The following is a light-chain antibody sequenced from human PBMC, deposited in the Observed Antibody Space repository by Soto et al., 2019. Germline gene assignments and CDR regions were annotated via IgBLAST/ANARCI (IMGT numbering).Light chain of an antibody. Sequence: DIQMTQSPSSLSASAGDRVTITCRASETIRGYLNWYRQKAGKAPELLLYAASTLQTGVTSRFSGAGSGTEFTLTISALQSEDFATYFCQQTFGTPRTFGQGTKVDIK. V-gene: IGKV1-39*01. CDR2: AAS. CDR1: ETIRGY. CDR3: QQTFGTPRT. J-gene: IGKJ1*01.